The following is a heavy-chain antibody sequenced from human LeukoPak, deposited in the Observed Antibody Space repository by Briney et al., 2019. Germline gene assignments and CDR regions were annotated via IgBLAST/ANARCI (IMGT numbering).Heavy chain of an antibody. J-gene: IGHJ4*02. CDR2: IYYSGST. V-gene: IGHV4-61*05. D-gene: IGHD4-11*01. CDR3: ARGKKTVNLDY. Sequence: PSETLSLTCTVSGGSISSSSYYWSWIRQPPGKGLEWIGYIYYSGSTNYNPSLKSRVTISVDTSKNQFSLKLSSVTAADTAVYYCARGKKTVNLDYWGQGTLVTVSS. CDR1: GGSISSSSYY.